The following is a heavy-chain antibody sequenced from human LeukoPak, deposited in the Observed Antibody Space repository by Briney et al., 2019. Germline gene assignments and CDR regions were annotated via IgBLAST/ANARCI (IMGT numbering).Heavy chain of an antibody. Sequence: PSETLSLTCTVSGGSISSYYWSWIRQPPGKGLEWIGYIYYSGSTNYNPSLKSRVTISVDTSKNQFSLKLSSVTAADTAVYYCARFMRREYFDYWGQGTLVTVSS. V-gene: IGHV4-59*01. D-gene: IGHD3-16*01. CDR1: GGSISSYY. CDR2: IYYSGST. J-gene: IGHJ4*02. CDR3: ARFMRREYFDY.